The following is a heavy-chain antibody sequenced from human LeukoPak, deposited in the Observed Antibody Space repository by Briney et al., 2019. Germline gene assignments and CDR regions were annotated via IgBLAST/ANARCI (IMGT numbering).Heavy chain of an antibody. V-gene: IGHV4-30-2*01. CDR3: ARGGSYYGVYYFDY. CDR1: GGSISSGGYS. Sequence: KTSETLSLICAVSGGSISSGGYSWSWIRQPPGKGLKWIGYIYHSGRTYYNPSLESRVTISVDRSKNQFSLKLSSVTAADTAVYYCARGGSYYGVYYFDYWGQGTLVTVSS. CDR2: IYHSGRT. J-gene: IGHJ4*02. D-gene: IGHD1-26*01.